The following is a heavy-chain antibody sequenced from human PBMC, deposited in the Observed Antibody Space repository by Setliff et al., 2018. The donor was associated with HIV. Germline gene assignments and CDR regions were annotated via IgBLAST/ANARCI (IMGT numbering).Heavy chain of an antibody. J-gene: IGHJ4*02. V-gene: IGHV4-39*07. CDR3: ARDLGYCSGGSCYWYY. Sequence: SETLSLTCTVSGGSISSSGYYWGWIRQPPGKGLEWIGSIYYSGSTFYNPSLKSRVSISLDMSKNLFSLNLTSVTAADTAVYYCARDLGYCSGGSCYWYYWGQGTLVTVSS. CDR2: IYYSGST. CDR1: GGSISSSGYY. D-gene: IGHD2-15*01.